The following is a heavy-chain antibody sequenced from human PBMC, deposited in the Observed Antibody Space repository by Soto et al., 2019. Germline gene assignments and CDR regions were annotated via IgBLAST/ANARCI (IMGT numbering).Heavy chain of an antibody. Sequence: SVKVSCKASGGTFSSYAISWVRQAPGQGLEWMGGIIPIFGTANYAQKFQGRVTITADESTSTAYMELSSLRSEDTAVYYCARDTSMYSGSYSATGWGQGTLVTVSS. D-gene: IGHD1-26*01. CDR1: GGTFSSYA. J-gene: IGHJ4*02. V-gene: IGHV1-69*13. CDR3: ARDTSMYSGSYSATG. CDR2: IIPIFGTA.